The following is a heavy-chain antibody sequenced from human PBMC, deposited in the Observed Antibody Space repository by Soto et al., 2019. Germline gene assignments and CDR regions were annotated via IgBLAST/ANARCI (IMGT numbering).Heavy chain of an antibody. Sequence: EVQLVETGGGLTQPGGSLRLSCAASGFTVSSNYMSWVRQAPGKGLEWVSVIYSGGSTYYADSVKGRFTISRDNSKNTLYLQMNSLIAEDTAVYYCARERRDYGIVAGYYYYGMDVGGQVTTVTVSS. CDR2: IYSGGST. CDR3: ARERRDYGIVAGYYYYGMDV. CDR1: GFTVSSNY. D-gene: IGHD3-9*01. V-gene: IGHV3-53*02. J-gene: IGHJ6*02.